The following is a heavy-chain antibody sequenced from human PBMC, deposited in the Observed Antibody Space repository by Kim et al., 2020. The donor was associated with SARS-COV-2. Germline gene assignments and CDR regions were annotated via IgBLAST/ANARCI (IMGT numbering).Heavy chain of an antibody. CDR2: ISYDGSDK. CDR3: ARDGSMGSPIGGDY. D-gene: IGHD3-10*01. V-gene: IGHV3-30-3*01. CDR1: GFIFRSYA. Sequence: GGSLRLSCAASGFIFRSYAFHWVRQAPGKGLEWVAVISYDGSDKYYADSVKGRFTIFRDNSKNTLFLQMNSLRTEDSAMYYCARDGSMGSPIGGDYWGQGTLVTVSS. J-gene: IGHJ4*02.